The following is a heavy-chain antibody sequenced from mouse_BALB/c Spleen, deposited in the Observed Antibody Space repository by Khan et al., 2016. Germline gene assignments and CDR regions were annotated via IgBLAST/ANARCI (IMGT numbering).Heavy chain of an antibody. CDR1: GYSFTSYT. CDR2: INPSSSYT. CDR3: ARYSTTVVAPLDY. V-gene: IGHV1-4*01. J-gene: IGHJ2*01. D-gene: IGHD1-1*01. Sequence: QIQLVQSGAELARPGASVKMSCKASGYSFTSYTMHWVKQRPGQGLEWLGFINPSSSYTNYNQNFKDKATLTADKSSSTAYMQLSSLTSEDSAVYVCARYSTTVVAPLDYWGQGTTLTVSS.